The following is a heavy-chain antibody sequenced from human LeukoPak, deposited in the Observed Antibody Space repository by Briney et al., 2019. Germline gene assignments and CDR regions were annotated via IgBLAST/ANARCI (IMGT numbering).Heavy chain of an antibody. Sequence: PSETLSLTCTVSGGSISSFYWSWIRQPPGKGLEWSGYIYNSESTNYNPSLKSGVTISVDTSKNQFSLMLTSVTASDTAMYYCARHCSGGTRPLSFDAFDIWGQGTMVTVSS. CDR1: GGSISSFY. D-gene: IGHD2-15*01. CDR2: IYNSEST. J-gene: IGHJ3*02. CDR3: ARHCSGGTRPLSFDAFDI. V-gene: IGHV4-59*08.